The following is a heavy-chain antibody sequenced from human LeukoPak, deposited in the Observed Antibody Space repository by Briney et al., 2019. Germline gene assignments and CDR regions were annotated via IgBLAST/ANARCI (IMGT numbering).Heavy chain of an antibody. V-gene: IGHV4-34*01. CDR2: INHSGST. CDR3: ARHLRYYYYMDV. J-gene: IGHJ6*03. CDR1: GGSFSGYY. Sequence: SETLSLTCAVYGGSFSGYYWSWIRQPPGKGLEWIGEINHSGSTNYNPSLESRVTISVDTSKNQFSLKLSSVTAADTAVYYCARHLRYYYYMDVWGKGTTVTISS.